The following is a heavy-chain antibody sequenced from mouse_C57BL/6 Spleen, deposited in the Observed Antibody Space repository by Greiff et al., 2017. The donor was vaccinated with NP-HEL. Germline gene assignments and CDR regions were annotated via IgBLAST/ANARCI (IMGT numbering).Heavy chain of an antibody. CDR3: ARSYGSSYAMDY. V-gene: IGHV1-55*01. CDR2: IYPGSGST. J-gene: IGHJ4*01. CDR1: GYTFTSYW. Sequence: QVHVKQPGAELVKPGASVKMSCKASGYTFTSYWITWVKQRPGQGLEWIGDIYPGSGSTNYNEKFKSKATLTVDTSSSTAYMQLSSLTSEDSAVYYCARSYGSSYAMDYWGQGTSVTVSS. D-gene: IGHD1-1*01.